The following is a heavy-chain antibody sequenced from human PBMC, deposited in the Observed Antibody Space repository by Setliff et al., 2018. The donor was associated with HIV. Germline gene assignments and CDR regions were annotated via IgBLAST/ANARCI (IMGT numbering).Heavy chain of an antibody. CDR3: ARRRIDVYYFDY. CDR1: GASISGFY. Sequence: PSETLSLTCTVSGASISGFYWSWIRQPPGKGLEWIGYFPYSVITNYNPSLKSRVTISVDTSKNQFSLNLNSVTAADTAVYYCARRRIDVYYFDYWGQGTLVTVSS. J-gene: IGHJ4*02. V-gene: IGHV4-59*01. CDR2: FPYSVIT. D-gene: IGHD3-16*01.